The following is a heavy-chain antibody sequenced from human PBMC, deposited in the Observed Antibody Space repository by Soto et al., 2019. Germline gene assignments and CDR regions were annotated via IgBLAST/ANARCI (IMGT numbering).Heavy chain of an antibody. D-gene: IGHD6-19*01. CDR1: GGSISSTNW. J-gene: IGHJ4*02. CDR3: VRDSGNGWKDY. V-gene: IGHV4-4*02. CDR2: IDHSGST. Sequence: SETLSLTCTVSGGSISSTNWWNWDRQPPGKGLEWIGEIDHSGSTNYNPSLKSRVTMSVDKPKNQFSLKLSSVTAADTAVYYCVRDSGNGWKDYWGQGTLVTVSS.